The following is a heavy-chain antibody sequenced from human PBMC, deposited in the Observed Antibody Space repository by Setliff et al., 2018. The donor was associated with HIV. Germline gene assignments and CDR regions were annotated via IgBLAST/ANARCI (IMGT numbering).Heavy chain of an antibody. D-gene: IGHD3-10*01. CDR3: VRESGSGGYYTV. CDR1: GFTFSTYF. V-gene: IGHV3-64*01. Sequence: PGGSLRLSCVASGFTFSTYFLHWVCQAPGKGLEYVSAINPSGGSTYYANSVKGRFTISRDNSKNTLYLQMGSLRPDDMAVYYCVRESGSGGYYTVWGQGAQVTVSS. J-gene: IGHJ4*02. CDR2: INPSGGST.